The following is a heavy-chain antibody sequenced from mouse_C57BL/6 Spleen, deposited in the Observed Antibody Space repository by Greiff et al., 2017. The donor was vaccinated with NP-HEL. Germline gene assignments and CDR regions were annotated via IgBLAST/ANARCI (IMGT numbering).Heavy chain of an antibody. Sequence: QVTLKESGPGILQPSQTLSLTCSFSGFSLSTFGMGVGWIRQPSGKGLEWLAHIWWDDDKYYNPALKSRLTISKDTSNNQVFLKIANVDTADTATYYGARHIYDGYYPHWYFDVWGTGTTVTVSS. CDR2: IWWDDDK. V-gene: IGHV8-8*01. D-gene: IGHD2-3*01. J-gene: IGHJ1*03. CDR1: GFSLSTFGMG. CDR3: ARHIYDGYYPHWYFDV.